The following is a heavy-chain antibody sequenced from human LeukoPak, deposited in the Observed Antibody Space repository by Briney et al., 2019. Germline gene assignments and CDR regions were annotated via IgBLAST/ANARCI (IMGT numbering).Heavy chain of an antibody. CDR3: ARDYKWELRYFDY. J-gene: IGHJ4*02. Sequence: SETLSLTCIVSGGSISSYYWSWIRQPAGKGLEWIGRIYTSGSTSYNPSLKSRVTMSVDTSKNQFSLKLTSVTAADTAVYYCARDYKWELRYFDYWGQGTLVTVSS. CDR2: IYTSGST. CDR1: GGSISSYY. V-gene: IGHV4-4*07. D-gene: IGHD4-23*01.